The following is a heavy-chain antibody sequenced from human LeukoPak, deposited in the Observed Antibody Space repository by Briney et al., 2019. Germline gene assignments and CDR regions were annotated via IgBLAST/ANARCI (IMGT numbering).Heavy chain of an antibody. CDR1: GGSISSGGYY. CDR2: IYYSGST. Sequence: SSQTLSLTCTVSGGSISSGGYYWSWIRQHPGKGLEWIGYIYYSGSTYYNPSLKSRVAISVDTSKNQFSLKLSSVTAADTAVYYCARGRLRLGELSFGFDYWGQGTLVTVSS. CDR3: ARGRLRLGELSFGFDY. J-gene: IGHJ4*02. D-gene: IGHD3-16*02. V-gene: IGHV4-31*03.